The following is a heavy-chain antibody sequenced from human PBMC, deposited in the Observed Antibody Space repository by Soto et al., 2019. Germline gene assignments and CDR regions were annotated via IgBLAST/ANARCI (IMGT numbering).Heavy chain of an antibody. CDR3: ARGHSTDCSNGVCSFFYNHEMDV. CDR2: INPKSGGT. V-gene: IGHV1-2*04. D-gene: IGHD2-8*01. CDR1: GYSFTGYH. J-gene: IGHJ6*02. Sequence: ASVKVSCKASGYSFTGYHIHWVRQAPVQGLEWLGRINPKSGGTSTAQKFQGWVTMTRDRSISTVYMELTRLRSDDTAVYFCARGHSTDCSNGVCSFFYNHEMDVWGQGTTVTVSS.